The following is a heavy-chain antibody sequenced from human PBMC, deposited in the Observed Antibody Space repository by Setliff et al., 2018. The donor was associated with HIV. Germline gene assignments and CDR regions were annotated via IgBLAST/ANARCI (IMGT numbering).Heavy chain of an antibody. D-gene: IGHD3-16*01. V-gene: IGHV4-4*07. CDR2: MYTSGVA. J-gene: IGHJ3*02. Sequence: SETLSLTCTVPGGSISSYYWSWIRQPAGKGLEWIGRMYTSGVAKYNPSLESRVTMSADTSKNQMSLELTSVTAADTAVYYCARDPKVEWDLLGAFDIWGQGTMVTVSS. CDR1: GGSISSYY. CDR3: ARDPKVEWDLLGAFDI.